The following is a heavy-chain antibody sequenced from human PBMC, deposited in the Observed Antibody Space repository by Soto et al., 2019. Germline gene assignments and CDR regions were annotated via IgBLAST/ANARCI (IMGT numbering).Heavy chain of an antibody. CDR3: ARGGYSDSRIDY. CDR2: INNDGSST. Sequence: GGSLRLSCAASGFTLNSFFMHWVRQAPGKGLMWVSRINNDGSSTTYADSVKGRFTISRDNAKNTLYLQMNSLRAEDTAVYYCARGGYSDSRIDYWGQGTLVTVSS. J-gene: IGHJ4*02. V-gene: IGHV3-74*01. CDR1: GFTLNSFF. D-gene: IGHD3-22*01.